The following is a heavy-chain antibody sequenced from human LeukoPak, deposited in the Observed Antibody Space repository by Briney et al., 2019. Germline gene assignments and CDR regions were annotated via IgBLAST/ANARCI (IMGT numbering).Heavy chain of an antibody. V-gene: IGHV3-23*01. J-gene: IGHJ4*02. CDR3: AKSDKYRFDY. CDR2: ISGSGGST. D-gene: IGHD2-2*01. Sequence: GGSLRLSCAASGFTFSSYAMSWVRQAPGKGLEWVSAISGSGGSTYYADSVKGRFTISRDNAKNSVYLQMNSLRDGDTAVYYCAKSDKYRFDYWGQGTLVTVSS. CDR1: GFTFSSYA.